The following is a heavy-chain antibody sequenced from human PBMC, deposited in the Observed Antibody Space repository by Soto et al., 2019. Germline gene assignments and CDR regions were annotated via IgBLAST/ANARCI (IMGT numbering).Heavy chain of an antibody. CDR3: AKGPSNYYDSSGYAAAYYYYGMDV. Sequence: PGGSLRLSCAASGFTFSSYGMHWVRQAPGKGLEWVAVISYDGSNKYYADSVKGRFTISRDNSKNTLYLQMNSLRAEDTAVYYCAKGPSNYYDSSGYAAAYYYYGMDVWGQGTTVTVSS. CDR2: ISYDGSNK. V-gene: IGHV3-30*18. D-gene: IGHD3-22*01. J-gene: IGHJ6*02. CDR1: GFTFSSYG.